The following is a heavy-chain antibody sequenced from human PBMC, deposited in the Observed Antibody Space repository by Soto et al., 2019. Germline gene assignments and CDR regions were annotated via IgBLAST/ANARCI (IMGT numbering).Heavy chain of an antibody. V-gene: IGHV4-61*02. CDR2: IYTSGNT. D-gene: IGHD2-15*01. J-gene: IGHJ6*02. CDR1: SDSMNSGSYY. Sequence: SETLSLTCSVSSDSMNSGSYYWSWIRQPAGKGLEWIGRIYTSGNTNYNPSLKSRVTMSVDTSKNQFSLKLSSVTAADTAVYYCAREEVGYCSGGRCYYYVMDVWGQGTTVTVSS. CDR3: AREEVGYCSGGRCYYYVMDV.